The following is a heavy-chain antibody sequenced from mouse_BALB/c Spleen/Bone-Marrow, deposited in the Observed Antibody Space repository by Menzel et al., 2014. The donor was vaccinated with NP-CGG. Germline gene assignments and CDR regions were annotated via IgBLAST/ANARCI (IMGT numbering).Heavy chain of an antibody. CDR2: ISNGGSYT. Sequence: EVKLTESGGGLVKPGGSLKLSCAASGFTFSTYTMSWVRQTPEKRLEWVATISNGGSYTYYPDSVKGRFTISRDNAKNTLYLQMNSQKSEHTAIYYCTREPLRPYFFDYWGQGTTLTVSS. J-gene: IGHJ2*01. CDR3: TREPLRPYFFDY. V-gene: IGHV5-6-4*01. CDR1: GFTFSTYT.